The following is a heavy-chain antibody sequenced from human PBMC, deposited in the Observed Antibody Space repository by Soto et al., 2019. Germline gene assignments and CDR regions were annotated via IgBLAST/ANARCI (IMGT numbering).Heavy chain of an antibody. CDR2: IDPHSGDT. CDR3: ARHWGRVTNNCFDT. CDR1: GYTFTGHY. Sequence: ASVKVSCRASGYTFTGHYLHWVRQAPGEGLECMGWIDPHSGDTTFAQKFQGRVTMTSDTAISTAYMELSSLRLDDTAVYYCARHWGRVTNNCFDTCGQGTLVTLSS. V-gene: IGHV1-2*02. J-gene: IGHJ5*02. D-gene: IGHD7-27*01.